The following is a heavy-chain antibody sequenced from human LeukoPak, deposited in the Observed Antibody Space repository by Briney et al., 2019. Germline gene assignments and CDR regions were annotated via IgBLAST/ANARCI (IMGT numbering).Heavy chain of an antibody. CDR3: AKDQILYGDYATLFFDY. CDR2: ISYDGSNK. Sequence: GGSLRLSCAASGFTFSSYGMHWVRQAPGKGLEWVAVISYDGSNKYYADSVKGRFTISRDNSKNTLYLQMNSLRAEDTAVYYCAKDQILYGDYATLFFDYWGQGTLVTVSS. V-gene: IGHV3-30*18. J-gene: IGHJ4*02. D-gene: IGHD4-17*01. CDR1: GFTFSSYG.